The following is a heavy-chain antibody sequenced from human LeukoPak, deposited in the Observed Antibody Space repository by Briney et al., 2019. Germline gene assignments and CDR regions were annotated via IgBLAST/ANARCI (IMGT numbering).Heavy chain of an antibody. CDR1: GFTFDDYA. D-gene: IGHD6-19*01. CDR2: ISWNSGSI. J-gene: IGHJ4*02. Sequence: PGGSLRLSCAASGFTFDDYAMHWVPEAPRKCLEWVSGISWNSGSIGYADSVKGRFTISRDNAKNSLYLQMNSLRAEDTALYYCAKARQWLVSGAYFDYWGQGTLVTVSS. CDR3: AKARQWLVSGAYFDY. V-gene: IGHV3-9*01.